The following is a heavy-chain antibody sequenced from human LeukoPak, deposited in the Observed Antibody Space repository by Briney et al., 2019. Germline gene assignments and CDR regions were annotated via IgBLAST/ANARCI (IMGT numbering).Heavy chain of an antibody. CDR1: GFTFSSYA. D-gene: IGHD3-10*01. CDR3: ARVIRGLFDY. J-gene: IGHJ4*02. V-gene: IGHV3-23*01. CDR2: ISGSGGST. Sequence: QPGGSLRLSCAASGFTFSSYAMSWVRQAPEKGLEWVSAISGSGGSTYSADSVKGRFTISRDNSKNTLYLQMNSLRAEDTAVYYCARVIRGLFDYWGQGTLVTVSS.